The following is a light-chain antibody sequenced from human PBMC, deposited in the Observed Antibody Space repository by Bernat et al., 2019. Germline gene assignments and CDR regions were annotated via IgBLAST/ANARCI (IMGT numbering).Light chain of an antibody. CDR3: HQSYKTPPWT. Sequence: DIQMTQSPSSLSASVGDRVTITCRASQSIGNYVNWYQQRPGKAPRLLIYAASNLQNGVPSRFSGSGSGTHFSLTINSLQREDFATYYCHQSYKTPPWTFGQGTKLEIK. J-gene: IGKJ2*01. CDR1: QSIGNY. V-gene: IGKV1-39*01. CDR2: AAS.